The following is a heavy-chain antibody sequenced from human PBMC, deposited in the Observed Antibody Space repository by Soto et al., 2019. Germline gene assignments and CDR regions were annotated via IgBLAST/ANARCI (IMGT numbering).Heavy chain of an antibody. CDR2: FDPEDGET. Sequence: GASVKVSCEVCGDTLTELCMHWVRQAPGKGLEWMGGFDPEDGETIYAQKFQGRVTMTEDTSTDTAYMELSSLRSEDTAVYYCATGRPMSNYFDYWGQGTLVTVSS. CDR3: ATGRPMSNYFDY. J-gene: IGHJ4*02. CDR1: GDTLTELC. V-gene: IGHV1-24*01.